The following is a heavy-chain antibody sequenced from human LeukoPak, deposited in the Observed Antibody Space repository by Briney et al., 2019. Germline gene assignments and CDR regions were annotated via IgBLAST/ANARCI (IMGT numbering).Heavy chain of an antibody. Sequence: SSETLSLTCTVSGGSISSGSYDSSWIRQPAGKGLEWIGRIYTSGSTNYNPSLKSRVTISVDTSKNQFSLKLSSVTAADTAVYYCAREVITFGGVIVRDAFDIWGQGTMVTVSS. CDR2: IYTSGST. D-gene: IGHD3-16*02. J-gene: IGHJ3*02. CDR1: GGSISSGSYD. V-gene: IGHV4-61*02. CDR3: AREVITFGGVIVRDAFDI.